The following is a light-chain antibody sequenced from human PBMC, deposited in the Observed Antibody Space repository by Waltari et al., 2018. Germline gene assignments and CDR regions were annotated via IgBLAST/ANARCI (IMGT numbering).Light chain of an antibody. J-gene: IGLJ1*01. CDR1: SSDVGRYNL. V-gene: IGLV2-23*01. CDR2: EGS. CDR3: CSYAGISTYV. Sequence: QSALTQPASVSGSPGQSITISCTGTSSDVGRYNLVSWYQQHPGKAPKLMICEGSMRPSGVSDRFSASKSGNTASLTISGLQAEDEADYYCCSYAGISTYVFGTGTYVTVL.